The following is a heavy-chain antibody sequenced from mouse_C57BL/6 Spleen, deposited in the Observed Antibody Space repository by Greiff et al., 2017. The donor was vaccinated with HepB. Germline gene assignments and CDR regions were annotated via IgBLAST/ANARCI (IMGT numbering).Heavy chain of an antibody. V-gene: IGHV3-8*01. Sequence: EVKLVESGPGLAKPSQTLSLTCSVTGYSITSDYWNWIRKFPGNKLEYMGYISYSGSTYYNPSLKSRISITRDTSKNQYYLQLNSVTTEDTATYYCARSPDYSNYSGHFDYWGQGTTLTVSS. CDR3: ARSPDYSNYSGHFDY. J-gene: IGHJ2*01. CDR2: ISYSGST. D-gene: IGHD2-5*01. CDR1: GYSITSDY.